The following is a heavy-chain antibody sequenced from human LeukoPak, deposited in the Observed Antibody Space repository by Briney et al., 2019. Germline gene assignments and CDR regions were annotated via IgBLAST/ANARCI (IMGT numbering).Heavy chain of an antibody. CDR2: IYYSGST. Sequence: SETLSLTCTVSGGSISSYYWSWIRQPPGKGLEWIGYIYYSGSTNHNPSLKSRVTISVDTSKNQFSLKLSSVTAADTAVYYCARVRLTGTTPYFDYWGQGTLVTVSS. D-gene: IGHD1-7*01. V-gene: IGHV4-59*01. CDR1: GGSISSYY. CDR3: ARVRLTGTTPYFDY. J-gene: IGHJ4*02.